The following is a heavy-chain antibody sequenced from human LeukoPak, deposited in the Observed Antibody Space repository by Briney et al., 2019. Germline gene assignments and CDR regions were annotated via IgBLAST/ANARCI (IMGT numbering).Heavy chain of an antibody. V-gene: IGHV4-61*01. J-gene: IGHJ4*02. CDR1: GGSVSSGSYY. CDR3: ARAWLLWFGELSTLFDY. CDR2: IYYSGST. D-gene: IGHD3-10*01. Sequence: SETLSLTCTVSGGSVSSGSYYWSWIRQPPGKGLEWIGYIYYSGSTNYNPSLKSRVTISVDTSKNQFSLKLSSVTAADTAVYYCARAWLLWFGELSTLFDYWGQGTLVTVSS.